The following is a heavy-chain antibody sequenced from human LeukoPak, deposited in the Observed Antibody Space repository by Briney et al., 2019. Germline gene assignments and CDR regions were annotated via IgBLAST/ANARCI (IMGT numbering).Heavy chain of an antibody. CDR1: GYTFTGYY. CDR3: ARDLGTTVYSSSWYSFDY. D-gene: IGHD6-13*01. J-gene: IGHJ4*02. CDR2: INPKSGGT. Sequence: GASVKVSCKSSGYTFTGYYMHWVRQAPGQGLEWMGWINPKSGGTNYAQKFQGRVTMTRDTSTSTVYMELSSLRSEDTAVYYCARDLGTTVYSSSWYSFDYWGQGTLVTVSS. V-gene: IGHV1-2*02.